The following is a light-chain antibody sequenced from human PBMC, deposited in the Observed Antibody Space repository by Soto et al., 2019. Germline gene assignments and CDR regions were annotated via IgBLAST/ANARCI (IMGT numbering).Light chain of an antibody. CDR1: QSVSSSY. Sequence: EIVLTQSPGTLSLSPGERATPSCRASQSVSSSYLAWYQQKPGQAPRLLIYGASSRATGIPDRFSGSGSGTDFTLTISRLEPEDFAAYYCQQYDSSPLTFGGGTKVEIK. V-gene: IGKV3-20*01. CDR2: GAS. J-gene: IGKJ4*01. CDR3: QQYDSSPLT.